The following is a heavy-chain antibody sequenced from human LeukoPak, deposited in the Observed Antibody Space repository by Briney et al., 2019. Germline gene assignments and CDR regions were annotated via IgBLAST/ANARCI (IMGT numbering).Heavy chain of an antibody. CDR1: GFTFSSYW. V-gene: IGHV3-74*01. CDR3: ARDLAEYYDFWSGSNWFDP. CDR2: INSDGSST. J-gene: IGHJ5*02. D-gene: IGHD3-3*01. Sequence: GGSLRLSCAASGFTFSSYWMHWVRQAPGKGLVWVSRINSDGSSTSYADSVKGRFTISRDNAKNTLYLQMNSLRAEDTAVYYCARDLAEYYDFWSGSNWFDPWGQGTPVTVSS.